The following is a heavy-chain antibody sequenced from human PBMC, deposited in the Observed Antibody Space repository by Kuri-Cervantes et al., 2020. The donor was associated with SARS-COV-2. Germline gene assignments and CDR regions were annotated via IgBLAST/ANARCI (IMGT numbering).Heavy chain of an antibody. CDR1: GGSFSGYY. D-gene: IGHD6-13*01. J-gene: IGHJ4*02. CDR2: IYYSGST. CDR3: ARDSSSWDYYFDY. V-gene: IGHV4-31*02. Sequence: SETLSLTCAVYGGSFSGYYWSWIRQHPGKGLEWIGYIYYSGSTYYNPSLKSRVTISVDTSKNQFSLKLSSVTAADTAVYYCARDSSSWDYYFDYWGQGTLVTVSS.